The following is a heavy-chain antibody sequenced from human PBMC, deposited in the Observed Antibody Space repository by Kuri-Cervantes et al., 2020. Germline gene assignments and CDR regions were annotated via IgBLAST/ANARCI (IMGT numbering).Heavy chain of an antibody. V-gene: IGHV4-39*01. Sequence: GSLRLSCTVSGDSISRSSYYWGWIRQPPGKGLEWIGSIYYTGSTYYNPSLKSRVTISVDTSKNQFSLKLSSVTAADTAVYYCARQARNYYDMRAFDIWGQGTMVTVSS. CDR2: IYYTGST. CDR3: ARQARNYYDMRAFDI. D-gene: IGHD3-22*01. J-gene: IGHJ3*02. CDR1: GDSISRSSYY.